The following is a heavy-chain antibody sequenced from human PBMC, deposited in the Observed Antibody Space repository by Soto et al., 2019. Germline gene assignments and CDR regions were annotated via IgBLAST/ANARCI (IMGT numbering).Heavy chain of an antibody. D-gene: IGHD3-16*01. CDR2: TIPIFGTA. CDR1: GGTFSSYA. V-gene: IGHV1-69*13. CDR3: ARNLRDPVITYVHGMDV. Sequence: GASVKVSCKASGGTFSSYAISWVRQAPGQGLEWMGGTIPIFGTANYAQKFQGRVTITADESTSTAYMELSSLRSEDTAVYYCARNLRDPVITYVHGMDVWGQGTTVTVSS. J-gene: IGHJ6*02.